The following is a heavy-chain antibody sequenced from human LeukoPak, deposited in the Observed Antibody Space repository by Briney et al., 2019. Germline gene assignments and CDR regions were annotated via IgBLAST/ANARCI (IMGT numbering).Heavy chain of an antibody. J-gene: IGHJ6*02. CDR2: ISGSGDST. CDR1: GFTFSSST. Sequence: SGGSLRLSCAASGFTFSSSTMSWVRQAPGKGLEWVSSISGSGDSTWYADSVKGRFTISRDNSKNTLSLQMNSLRAEDTAVYYCAKPGSETYYYYYGMDVWGQGTTVTVSS. D-gene: IGHD3-10*01. CDR3: AKPGSETYYYYYGMDV. V-gene: IGHV3-23*01.